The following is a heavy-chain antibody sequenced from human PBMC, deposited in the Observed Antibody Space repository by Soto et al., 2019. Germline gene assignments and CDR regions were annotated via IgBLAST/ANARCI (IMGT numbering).Heavy chain of an antibody. Sequence: ASVKVSCKASGYTFTNYGISWVRQAPRQGLEWMGWINVYNGNTKYAQKVQGRVTMTTDTSTSTAYMELRSLRSDDTAVYYCARGVGSGSYYNQYNWFDPWGQGTLVTVS. CDR2: INVYNGNT. J-gene: IGHJ5*02. D-gene: IGHD3-10*01. CDR1: GYTFTNYG. V-gene: IGHV1-18*01. CDR3: ARGVGSGSYYNQYNWFDP.